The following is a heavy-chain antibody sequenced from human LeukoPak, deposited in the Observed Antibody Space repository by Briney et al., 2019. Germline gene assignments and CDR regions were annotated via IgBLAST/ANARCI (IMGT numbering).Heavy chain of an antibody. CDR3: ARVGAGYDILTGYYRGDDY. V-gene: IGHV1-18*01. Sequence: ASVKVSCKASGYTFTSYGISWVRQAPGQGLEWMGWISAYNGNTNYAQKLQGRVTITTDTSTSTAYMELRSLRSDDTAVYYCARVGAGYDILTGYYRGDDYWGQGTLVTVSS. CDR1: GYTFTSYG. J-gene: IGHJ4*02. CDR2: ISAYNGNT. D-gene: IGHD3-9*01.